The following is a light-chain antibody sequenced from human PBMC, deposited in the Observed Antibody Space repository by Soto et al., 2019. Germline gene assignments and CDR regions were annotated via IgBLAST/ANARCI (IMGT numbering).Light chain of an antibody. V-gene: IGLV2-14*01. CDR2: EVS. CDR3: NSQRSSGTRV. J-gene: IGLJ1*01. CDR1: SSDVGGYKH. Sequence: QSALTQPASVSXXPGQSITISCTGTSSDVGGYKHVSWYQHHPGKAPKLMIYEVSNRPSGVSNRFSGSKSGYTASLTISGLQAEDEADYYCNSQRSSGTRVFGTGTKLTVL.